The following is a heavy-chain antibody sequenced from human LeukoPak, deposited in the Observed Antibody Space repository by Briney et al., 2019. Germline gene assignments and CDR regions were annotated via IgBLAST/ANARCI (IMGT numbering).Heavy chain of an antibody. CDR2: IYYSGST. CDR3: ARGGWEAAVDY. J-gene: IGHJ4*02. CDR1: GGSISSSSYY. Sequence: SETLSLTYTVSGGSISSSSYYWGWIRQPPGKGLEWIGSIYYSGSTYYNPSLKSRVTISVDTSKNQFSLKLSSVTAADTAVYYCARGGWEAAVDYWGQGTLVAVSS. V-gene: IGHV4-39*07. D-gene: IGHD6-13*01.